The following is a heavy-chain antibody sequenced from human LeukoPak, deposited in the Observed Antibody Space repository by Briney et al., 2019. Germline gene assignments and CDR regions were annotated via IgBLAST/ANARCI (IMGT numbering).Heavy chain of an antibody. J-gene: IGHJ6*02. V-gene: IGHV3-7*03. CDR3: ARNNGMDV. CDR2: VNRDGSET. Sequence: GGSLRLSCAASGFALSSHWMTWVRQVPGRGPEWVANVNRDGSETYYLDSVKGRFTISKDNAKNSLYLQMNSLRVEDTALYHCARNNGMDVWGQGTTVIVSS. CDR1: GFALSSHW.